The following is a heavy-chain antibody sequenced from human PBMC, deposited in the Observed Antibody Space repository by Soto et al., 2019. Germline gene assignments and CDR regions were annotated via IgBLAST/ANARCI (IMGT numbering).Heavy chain of an antibody. D-gene: IGHD4-17*01. Sequence: ASVKVSCKASGYTFTSYGISWVRQAPGQGLEWMGWISAYNGKTNYAQKLQGRVTMTTDTSTSTAYMELRSLRSDDTAVYYCARHDYGDYEGDYWGQGTLVTVSS. J-gene: IGHJ4*02. CDR3: ARHDYGDYEGDY. CDR1: GYTFTSYG. CDR2: ISAYNGKT. V-gene: IGHV1-18*04.